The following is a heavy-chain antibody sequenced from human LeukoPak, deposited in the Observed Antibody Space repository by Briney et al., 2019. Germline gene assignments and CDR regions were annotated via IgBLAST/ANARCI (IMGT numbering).Heavy chain of an antibody. D-gene: IGHD3-10*01. V-gene: IGHV3-43*02. Sequence: GGSLRLSCAASGFTFDDYAMHWVRQAPGKGLEWVPLISGDGGSTYYADSVKGRFTISRDNSKNSLYLQMNSLRTEDTALYYCAKGEALLWFGEEDYYYMDVWGKGTTVTVSS. CDR3: AKGEALLWFGEEDYYYMDV. CDR2: ISGDGGST. J-gene: IGHJ6*03. CDR1: GFTFDDYA.